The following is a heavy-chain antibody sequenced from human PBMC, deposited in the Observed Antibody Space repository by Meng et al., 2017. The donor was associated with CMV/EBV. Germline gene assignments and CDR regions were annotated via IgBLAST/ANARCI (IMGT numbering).Heavy chain of an antibody. V-gene: IGHV4-34*01. Sequence: SDTLSLTCDVYGGSFSGYYWSWIRQPPGKGLEWIGEINHSGSTNYNPSLKSRVTISVDTSKNQFSLKLSSVTAADTAVYYCARGKVDIVNWGQGTLVTVSS. CDR3: ARGKVDIVN. CDR2: INHSGST. J-gene: IGHJ4*02. CDR1: GGSFSGYY. D-gene: IGHD5-12*01.